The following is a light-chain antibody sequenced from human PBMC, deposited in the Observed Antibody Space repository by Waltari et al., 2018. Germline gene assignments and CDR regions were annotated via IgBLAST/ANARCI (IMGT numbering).Light chain of an antibody. J-gene: IGLJ2*01. CDR1: SSDVGGYNF. CDR2: EVS. V-gene: IGLV2-14*01. Sequence: QSALTQPASVSGSPGQSITISCTGTSSDVGGYNFVSWYQQHPGKAPKLMIYEVSNRPSGISNRFSGSKSGNTASLTISVLQAEDEADYYCNSYTSSSTVVFGGGTKLTVL. CDR3: NSYTSSSTVV.